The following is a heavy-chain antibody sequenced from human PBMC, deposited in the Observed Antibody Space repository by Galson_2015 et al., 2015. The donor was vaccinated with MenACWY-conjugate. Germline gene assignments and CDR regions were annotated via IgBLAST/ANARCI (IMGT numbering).Heavy chain of an antibody. CDR1: GDSISGSHYY. CDR3: ARGLR. CDR2: IYYSGST. J-gene: IGHJ4*02. Sequence: LSLTCTVSGDSISGSHYYWGWIRQPPGKGLEWIGTIYYSGSTYYNPSLKSRVIISVDTSKNQFSLTLSSLTAADTAVYYCARGLRWGQGTLVTVSS. D-gene: IGHD2-15*01. V-gene: IGHV4-39*01.